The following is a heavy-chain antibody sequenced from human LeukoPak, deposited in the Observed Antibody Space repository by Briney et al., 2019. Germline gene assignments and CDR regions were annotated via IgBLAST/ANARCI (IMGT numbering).Heavy chain of an antibody. Sequence: PGGSLRLSCAASGFTFDDYGMSWVRQAPGKGLEWVSGINWNGGSTDYADSVKGRFTISRDNAKNSLYLQMNSLRAEDTAVYYCARRRYSGSSQHFDYWGQGTLVTVSS. J-gene: IGHJ4*02. V-gene: IGHV3-20*04. CDR2: INWNGGST. CDR1: GFTFDDYG. CDR3: ARRRYSGSSQHFDY. D-gene: IGHD1-26*01.